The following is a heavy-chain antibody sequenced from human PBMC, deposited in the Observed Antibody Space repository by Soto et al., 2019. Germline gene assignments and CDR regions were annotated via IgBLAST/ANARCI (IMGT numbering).Heavy chain of an antibody. CDR1: GFTISSFA. J-gene: IGHJ4*02. CDR2: ISYVGSNK. D-gene: IGHD5-18*01. Sequence: QVQLVESGGGVVQPGRSLRLSCAASGFTISSFAMHWVRQAPGKGLEWVAIISYVGSNKYYPDSVKGRFTISRDNSKNTLFLQMNSLSAEDTAVYYCARGDGGDSYGYSNYFDNWGQGTLVTVSS. CDR3: ARGDGGDSYGYSNYFDN. V-gene: IGHV3-30-3*01.